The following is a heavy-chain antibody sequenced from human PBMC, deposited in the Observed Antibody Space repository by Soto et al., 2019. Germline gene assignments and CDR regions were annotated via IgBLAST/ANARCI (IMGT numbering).Heavy chain of an antibody. D-gene: IGHD6-19*01. CDR1: GDSVSSNSVT. CDR2: TYYTSQWKN. V-gene: IGHV6-1*01. J-gene: IGHJ3*02. Sequence: QTLSLTCAISGDSVSSNSVTWNWIRQSPSRGLEWLGKTYYTSQWKNVYAGSVKSRIAINPDTSKNQLSMQLNSVTPEDTAVYYCARQWYRSGWIGYDIWGQGTMVTVSS. CDR3: ARQWYRSGWIGYDI.